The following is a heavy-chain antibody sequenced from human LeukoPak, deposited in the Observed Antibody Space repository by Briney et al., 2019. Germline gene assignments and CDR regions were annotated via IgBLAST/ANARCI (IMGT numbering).Heavy chain of an antibody. V-gene: IGHV4-39*07. J-gene: IGHJ5*02. CDR2: IYYGGST. CDR3: ARVQSRLSWFDP. CDR1: GGSINSSSYY. Sequence: PSETLSLTCAVSGGSINSSSYYWGWIRQPPGKGLEWIGSIYYGGSTYYNPSLKSRVTISVDMSKNQFSLKLSSVTAADTAAYYCARVQSRLSWFDPWGQGTLVTVSS.